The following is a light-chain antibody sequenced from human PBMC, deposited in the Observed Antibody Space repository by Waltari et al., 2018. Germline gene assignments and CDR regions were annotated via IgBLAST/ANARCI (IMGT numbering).Light chain of an antibody. J-gene: IGLJ1*01. Sequence: SYELTQPPSVSVAPGQTARITCAGDKIGSTHVHGYQHKPGQAPVRVVYYDGDRPSGIPGRFSGSNPGNTAALTISRVDAGDEAEYYCQVWDSGSNHYVFGTVTKVTVL. CDR2: YDG. CDR1: KIGSTH. CDR3: QVWDSGSNHYV. V-gene: IGLV3-21*02.